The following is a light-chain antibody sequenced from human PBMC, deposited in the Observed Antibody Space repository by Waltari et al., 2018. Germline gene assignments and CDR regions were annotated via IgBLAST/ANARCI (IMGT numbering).Light chain of an antibody. CDR1: SSDVGGHPY. CDR2: DVS. J-gene: IGLJ2*01. CDR3: SSYSSVTNVV. Sequence: QSALTQPASVSGSPGPSITISCTGTSSDVGGHPYVSWYQPHPGEAPKLIIYDVSSRPSGVSPRFSASRSGNTASLTISGLRTEDEADYYCSSYSSVTNVVFGGGTKLTVL. V-gene: IGLV2-14*01.